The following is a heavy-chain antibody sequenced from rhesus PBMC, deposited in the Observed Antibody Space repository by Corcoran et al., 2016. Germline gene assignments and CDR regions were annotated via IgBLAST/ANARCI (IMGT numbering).Heavy chain of an antibody. CDR1: GGSISNTY. V-gene: IGHV4-169*01. D-gene: IGHD7-45*01. Sequence: QLQLQESGPGLVKASEPLSVTCAVSGGSISNTYVPWISQAPGAGLEWIGYIHGSGSSTNYNPSLKSRVTLSVDTSKNHLSLKLVSATAADTAVYYCAGPVDLTGYYYLDYWGQGVLVIVSS. CDR2: IHGSGSST. J-gene: IGHJ4*01. CDR3: AGPVDLTGYYYLDY.